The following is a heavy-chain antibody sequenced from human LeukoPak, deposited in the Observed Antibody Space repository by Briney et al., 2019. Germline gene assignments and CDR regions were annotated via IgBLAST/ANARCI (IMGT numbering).Heavy chain of an antibody. CDR1: GGSFSGYY. V-gene: IGHV4-4*07. J-gene: IGHJ4*02. CDR2: IYTSGST. CDR3: ARDRDLVPYYFDY. D-gene: IGHD2-2*01. Sequence: ASETLSLTCAVYGGSFSGYYWNWIRQPAGKGPEWIGRIYTSGSTNYNPSLKSRVTMSVDTSKNQFSLRLSSVSAADTAVYYCARDRDLVPYYFDYWGQGILVTVSS.